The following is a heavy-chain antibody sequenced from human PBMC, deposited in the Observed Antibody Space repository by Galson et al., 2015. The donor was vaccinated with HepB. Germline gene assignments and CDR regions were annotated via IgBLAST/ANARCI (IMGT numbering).Heavy chain of an antibody. CDR3: AHRAVAADAFDI. CDR2: IDWDDDK. D-gene: IGHD6-13*01. Sequence: PALVKPTQTLTLTCTFSGFSLRTRGMCVSWIRQPPGKALEWLARIDWDDDKYYSTSLKTRLTISKDTSKNQVVLTMTNMDPVDTATYYCAHRAVAADAFDIWGQGTMVTVSS. V-gene: IGHV2-70*12. J-gene: IGHJ3*02. CDR1: GFSLRTRGMC.